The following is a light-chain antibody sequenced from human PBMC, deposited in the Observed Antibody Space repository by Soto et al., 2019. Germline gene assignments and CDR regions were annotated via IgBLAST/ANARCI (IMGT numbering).Light chain of an antibody. CDR1: SSDVGAHNF. J-gene: IGLJ1*01. Sequence: QSVLTQPPSGSGSPGRSVTISCTGTSSDVGAHNFVSWHQQHPGKAPKLMVYEVSKRPSGVPDRFSGSKSGNTASLTISGLQAEDEADYYCCSYAGSYTWVFGTGTNVTVL. V-gene: IGLV2-11*01. CDR2: EVS. CDR3: CSYAGSYTWV.